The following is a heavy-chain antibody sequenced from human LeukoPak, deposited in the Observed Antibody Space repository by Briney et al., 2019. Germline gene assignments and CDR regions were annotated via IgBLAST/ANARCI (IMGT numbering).Heavy chain of an antibody. J-gene: IGHJ4*02. CDR3: AREVEMARHFDY. V-gene: IGHV4-4*07. CDR1: GGSISIHY. CDR2: ISTTGIT. D-gene: IGHD5-24*01. Sequence: SETLSLTCTVSGGSISIHYWSWIREPAGKGLEWIGRISTTGITNYNPSIKSRVTMSVDTSKNQLSLKLNSVTAADTAVYYCAREVEMARHFDYWGQGTLVTVSS.